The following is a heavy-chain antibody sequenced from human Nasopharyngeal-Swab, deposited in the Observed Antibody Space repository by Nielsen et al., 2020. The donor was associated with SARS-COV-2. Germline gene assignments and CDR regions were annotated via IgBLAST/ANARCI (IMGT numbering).Heavy chain of an antibody. D-gene: IGHD3-22*01. J-gene: IGHJ4*02. CDR3: ARGAHYYDSSGYSPRY. V-gene: IGHV3-11*04. Sequence: GESLKISCAASGFTFSDYYMSWIRQALGKGLEWVSYISSSGSTIYYADSVKGRFTISRDNAKNSLYLQMNSLRAEDTAVYYCARGAHYYDSSGYSPRYWGQGTLVTVSS. CDR2: ISSSGSTI. CDR1: GFTFSDYY.